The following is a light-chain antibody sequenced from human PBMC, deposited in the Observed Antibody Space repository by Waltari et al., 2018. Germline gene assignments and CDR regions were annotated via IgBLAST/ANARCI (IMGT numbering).Light chain of an antibody. V-gene: IGLV2-8*01. CDR1: NSDVRGYNY. CDR2: EVS. J-gene: IGLJ2*01. Sequence: QSALTQPPSASGSPGQSVTISCTGTNSDVRGYNYVSWYQQHPGKAPKLMIYEVSKRPSGVPDRFSGSKSGNTASLTVSGLQAEDEADYYCSSYAGTLVFGGGTKLTVL. CDR3: SSYAGTLV.